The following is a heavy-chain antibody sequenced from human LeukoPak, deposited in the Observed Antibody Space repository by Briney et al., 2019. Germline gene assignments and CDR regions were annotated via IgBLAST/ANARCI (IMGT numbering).Heavy chain of an antibody. Sequence: ASVKVSFKASGYTFTSDYMNWVRQAPGQGLEWMEIVHSSGGVIRYAQEFQDRVTVTRDTSTSTIYLELSSLRSEDTAVYYCAGSSHQRNWFDPWGQGTLVIVSS. CDR3: AGSSHQRNWFDP. V-gene: IGHV1-46*01. CDR2: VHSSGGVI. D-gene: IGHD1-26*01. CDR1: GYTFTSDY. J-gene: IGHJ5*02.